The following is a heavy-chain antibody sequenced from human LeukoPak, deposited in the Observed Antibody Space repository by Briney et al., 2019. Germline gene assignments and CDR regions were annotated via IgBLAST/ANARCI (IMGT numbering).Heavy chain of an antibody. CDR2: INAGNGNT. J-gene: IGHJ4*02. CDR3: ARASYFDWLLTPMYYFDY. CDR1: GYTFTSYA. Sequence: ASVKVSCKASGYTFTSYAMHWVRQAPGQRLEWMGWINAGNGNTKYSQTFQGRVTITRDTSASTAYMELSSLRSEDTAVYYCARASYFDWLLTPMYYFDYWGQGTLVTVSS. V-gene: IGHV1-3*01. D-gene: IGHD3-9*01.